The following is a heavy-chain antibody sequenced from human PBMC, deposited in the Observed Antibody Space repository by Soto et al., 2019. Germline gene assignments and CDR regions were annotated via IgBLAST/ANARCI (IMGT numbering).Heavy chain of an antibody. J-gene: IGHJ6*02. V-gene: IGHV1-18*01. CDR2: ISPYTGNT. D-gene: IGHD3-16*01. Sequence: QVQLVQSGDEVKKPGASVKVSCKASGYIFVNYGIAWVRQAPGHGLEWMGWISPYTGNTHSASKVQGRLTMTTNASTSTAYIDLGSLTPDDTAVYYCAMVDNYVTPTPQDGWGQGTTVTVSS. CDR3: AMVDNYVTPTPQDG. CDR1: GYIFVNYG.